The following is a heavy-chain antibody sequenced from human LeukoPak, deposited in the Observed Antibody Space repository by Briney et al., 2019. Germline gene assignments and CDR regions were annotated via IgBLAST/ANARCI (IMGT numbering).Heavy chain of an antibody. J-gene: IGHJ5*02. D-gene: IGHD2-2*01. V-gene: IGHV4-31*03. CDR1: GGSISSGGYY. Sequence: SQTLSLTCTVSGGSISSGGYYWSWIRQHPGKGLEWIGYIYYSGSTYYNPSLKSRVTMSVDTSKNQFSLKLSSVTAADTAVYYCARDMQRAWFDPWGQGTLVTVSS. CDR3: ARDMQRAWFDP. CDR2: IYYSGST.